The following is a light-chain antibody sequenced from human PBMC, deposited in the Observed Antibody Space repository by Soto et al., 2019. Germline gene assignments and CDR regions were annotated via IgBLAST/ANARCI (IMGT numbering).Light chain of an antibody. J-gene: IGKJ2*01. CDR2: KVS. CDR1: QSLVSRNGNTF. CDR3: MQGTHWPFT. Sequence: DAVMTQSPVSLPVTLGQPAAISCRSSQSLVSRNGNTFLNWFHQRPGQSPRRLIYKVSNRDSGVPDRFGGSGSGTDFTLKISRVEAEDVGIYYCMQGTHWPFTFGQGTKLEIK. V-gene: IGKV2-30*01.